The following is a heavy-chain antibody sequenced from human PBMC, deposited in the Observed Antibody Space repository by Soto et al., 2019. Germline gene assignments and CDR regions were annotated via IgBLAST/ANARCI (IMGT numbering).Heavy chain of an antibody. CDR1: GFTVSSNY. CDR3: ARVSSAPWCDYGDQGELRYYYYYGMDV. J-gene: IGHJ6*02. CDR2: IYSCGST. V-gene: IGHV3-66*03. Sequence: GGSLRLSCVASGFTVSSNYMSWVRQAPGKGLEWVSVIYSCGSTYYADSVKGRLTISGDNSNNTRYLQMNSLRAEDTAVYYCARVSSAPWCDYGDQGELRYYYYYGMDVWGQGTTVTVSS. D-gene: IGHD4-17*01.